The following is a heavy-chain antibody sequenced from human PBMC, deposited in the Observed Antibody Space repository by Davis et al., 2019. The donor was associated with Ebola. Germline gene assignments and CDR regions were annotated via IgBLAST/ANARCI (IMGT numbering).Heavy chain of an antibody. J-gene: IGHJ6*02. CDR1: GFTFSRHA. Sequence: GESLKISCSTSGFTFSRHAMHWVRQAPGQGLDWVAIISYDGGSNYYGESVKGRFPISREHSKNTVDLEMNSLRGDDTAVYYCARGGLATVTKFYYYYGMDVWGQGTTVSVS. D-gene: IGHD4-11*01. V-gene: IGHV3-30*04. CDR2: ISYDGGSN. CDR3: ARGGLATVTKFYYYYGMDV.